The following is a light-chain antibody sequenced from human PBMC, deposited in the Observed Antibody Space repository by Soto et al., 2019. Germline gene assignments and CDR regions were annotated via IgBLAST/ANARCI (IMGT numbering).Light chain of an antibody. J-gene: IGLJ2*01. Sequence: QSVLTQPPSVSGAPGQRVTISCTGSSSNIGAGYDVHWYQQLPGTAPKLLIQGNNNRPSGVPDRFSGSKSGTSASLAITGLQAEDEADYYCQSYDNSLSALFGGGTKLTVL. CDR2: GNN. CDR1: SSNIGAGYD. V-gene: IGLV1-40*01. CDR3: QSYDNSLSAL.